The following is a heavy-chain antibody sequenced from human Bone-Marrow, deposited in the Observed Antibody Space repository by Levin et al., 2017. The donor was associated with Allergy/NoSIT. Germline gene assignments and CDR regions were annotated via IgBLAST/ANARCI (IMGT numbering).Heavy chain of an antibody. D-gene: IGHD1-26*01. Sequence: SGGSLRLSCVASGFSFSTYGMNWVRQAPGKGLEWVAVISYDGSNKNYADSVKGRFSVSRDNSKNILNLEMNSLRAEDTAVYFCAKSAEYYVGALDFWSQGTRVPVSS. CDR3: AKSAEYYVGALDF. V-gene: IGHV3-30*18. J-gene: IGHJ4*02. CDR2: ISYDGSNK. CDR1: GFSFSTYG.